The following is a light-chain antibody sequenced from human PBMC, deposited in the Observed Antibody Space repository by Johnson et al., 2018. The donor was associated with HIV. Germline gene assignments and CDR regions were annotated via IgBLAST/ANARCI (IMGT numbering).Light chain of an antibody. J-gene: IGLJ1*01. CDR1: RSNIGNNY. CDR2: DNN. V-gene: IGLV1-51*01. CDR3: GTWDSSLSAYV. Sequence: QSVLTQPPSVSAAPGQKVTISCSGSRSNIGNNYVSWYQQLPGTAPKLLIYDNNKRPSGIPDRFSGSKSGTSATLGITGLQTGAEADYYCGTWDSSLSAYVFGTGTKVTVL.